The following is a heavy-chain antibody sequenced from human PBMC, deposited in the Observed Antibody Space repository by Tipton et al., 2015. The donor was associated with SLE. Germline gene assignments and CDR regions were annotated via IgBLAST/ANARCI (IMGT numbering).Heavy chain of an antibody. CDR1: GGSISSYY. D-gene: IGHD6-19*01. CDR2: IYYSGSP. J-gene: IGHJ6*02. V-gene: IGHV4-59*08. CDR3: ARLGYSSATYGMDV. Sequence: TLSLTCTVSGGSISSYYWSWIRQPPGKGLEWIGYIYYSGSPNYNPSLKSRVTISVDTSKNQFSLKLSSVTAADTAVYYCARLGYSSATYGMDVWGQGTTVTVSS.